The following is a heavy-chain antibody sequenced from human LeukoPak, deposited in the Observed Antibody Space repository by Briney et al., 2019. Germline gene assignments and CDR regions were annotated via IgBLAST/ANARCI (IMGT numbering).Heavy chain of an antibody. D-gene: IGHD3-10*01. V-gene: IGHV4-34*01. CDR1: GGSFSGYY. Sequence: SETLSLTCAVYGGSFSGYYWSWIRQPPGKGLEWIGEINHSGSTNYNPSLKSRVTISVDTSKNQFSLKLSSVTAADTAVYYCAREGLLWFGELLYPQYYYGMDVWGQGTTVTVSS. CDR2: INHSGST. CDR3: AREGLLWFGELLYPQYYYGMDV. J-gene: IGHJ6*02.